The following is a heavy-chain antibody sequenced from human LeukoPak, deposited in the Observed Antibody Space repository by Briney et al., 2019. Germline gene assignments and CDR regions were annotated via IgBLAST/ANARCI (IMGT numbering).Heavy chain of an antibody. CDR1: GGSISSYY. V-gene: IGHV4-59*01. CDR3: ARESNYVWGSYRVDAFDI. D-gene: IGHD3-16*02. J-gene: IGHJ3*02. Sequence: PSETLSLTCTVSGGSISSYYWSWIRQPPGKGLEWIGYIYYSGSTNYNPSLKSRVTISVDTSKNQFSLKLSSVTAADTALYYCARESNYVWGSYRVDAFDIWGQGTMVTVSS. CDR2: IYYSGST.